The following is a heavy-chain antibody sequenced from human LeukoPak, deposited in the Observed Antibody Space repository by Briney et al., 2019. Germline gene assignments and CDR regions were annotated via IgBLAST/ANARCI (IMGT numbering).Heavy chain of an antibody. CDR1: GFTFSTYE. D-gene: IGHD6-13*01. CDR3: ARDQIASDIDY. Sequence: GGSLRLSCAASGFTFSTYEMNWVRQAPGKGLEWVSYISSSGDFIYYADSVKGRFTISRDNAKNSLYLQMSSPRAEDTAVYFCARDQIASDIDYWGQGTLVTVSS. V-gene: IGHV3-48*03. CDR2: ISSSGDFI. J-gene: IGHJ4*02.